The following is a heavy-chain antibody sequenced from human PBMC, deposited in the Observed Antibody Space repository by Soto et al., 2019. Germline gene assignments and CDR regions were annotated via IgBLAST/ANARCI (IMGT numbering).Heavy chain of an antibody. J-gene: IGHJ4*02. D-gene: IGHD3-22*01. Sequence: GSLRLSCAASAFTFNNYAMSWVRQAPGKGLEWVSGIGGSGRTTYYADSVKGRFTISRDNSNNTLFLQMNSLRAEDTAVYYCAKSRYSDSSGDFYDYWGQGTLVTVSS. CDR3: AKSRYSDSSGDFYDY. V-gene: IGHV3-23*01. CDR2: IGGSGRTT. CDR1: AFTFNNYA.